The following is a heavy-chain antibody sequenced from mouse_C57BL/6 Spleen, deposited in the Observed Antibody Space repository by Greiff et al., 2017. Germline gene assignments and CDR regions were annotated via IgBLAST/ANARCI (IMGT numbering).Heavy chain of an antibody. CDR3: ARSEYYGSGAWFAD. CDR2: IDPSDSYT. J-gene: IGHJ3*01. CDR1: GYTFTSYW. D-gene: IGHD1-1*01. V-gene: IGHV1-69*01. Sequence: QVQLQQPGAELVMPGASVKLSCKASGYTFTSYWMHWVKQRPGQGLEWIGEIDPSDSYTNYNQKFKGKSTLTVDKSSSTAYMQLSSLTSEDSAVYYCARSEYYGSGAWFADWGQGTLVTDSA.